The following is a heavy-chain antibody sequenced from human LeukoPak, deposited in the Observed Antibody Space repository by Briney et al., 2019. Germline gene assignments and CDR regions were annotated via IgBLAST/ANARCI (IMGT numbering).Heavy chain of an antibody. Sequence: PGGSLRLSCAASGFTFSSYGMHWVRQAPGKGLEWVAFIRYDGSNKYYADSVKGRFTISRDNSKNTLYLQMNSLRAEDTAVYYCARSPYSESYYGDALDIWGQGTMVTVSS. J-gene: IGHJ3*02. CDR2: IRYDGSNK. D-gene: IGHD1-26*01. V-gene: IGHV3-30*02. CDR3: ARSPYSESYYGDALDI. CDR1: GFTFSSYG.